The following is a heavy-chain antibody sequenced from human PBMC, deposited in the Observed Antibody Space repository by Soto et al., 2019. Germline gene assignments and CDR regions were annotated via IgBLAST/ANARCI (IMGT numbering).Heavy chain of an antibody. V-gene: IGHV4-59*01. J-gene: IGHJ6*02. CDR2: IYYSGIT. CDR1: GSSRISYN. Sequence: TSETLSLTCTVSGSSRISYNWSWIRQPPGKGLEWIGYIYYSGITNYNPSLKSRVTISVDTSKNQFSLKLSSVTAADTAVYYCARYKSNYYYGMDVWGQGTTVTVS. D-gene: IGHD1-20*01. CDR3: ARYKSNYYYGMDV.